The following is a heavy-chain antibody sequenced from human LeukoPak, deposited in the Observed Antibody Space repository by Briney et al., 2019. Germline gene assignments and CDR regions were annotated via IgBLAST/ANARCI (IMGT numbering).Heavy chain of an antibody. CDR2: ISGSGGTT. J-gene: IGHJ4*02. Sequence: GGSLRLSCAASGFTFSSFAMTWVRQAPGKGLEWVSAISGSGGTTYYADSVKGRFTISRDKSKNTLYLQMNSLRAEDTAVYYCARGQVRFLDAYYFDYWGQGTLVTVSS. CDR3: ARGQVRFLDAYYFDY. V-gene: IGHV3-23*01. D-gene: IGHD3-3*01. CDR1: GFTFSSFA.